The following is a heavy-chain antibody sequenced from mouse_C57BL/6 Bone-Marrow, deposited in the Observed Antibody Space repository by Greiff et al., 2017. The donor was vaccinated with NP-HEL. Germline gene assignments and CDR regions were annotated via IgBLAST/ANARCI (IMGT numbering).Heavy chain of an antibody. CDR2: IYPRSGNT. V-gene: IGHV1-81*01. Sequence: VQLQQSGAELARPGASVKLSCKASGYTFTSYGISWVKQSTGQGLEWIGEIYPRSGNTYYNEKFKGTATLTVDKSSSTAYMELRSLTSEYAAVYFGARGYWGDFDYWGQGTTLTVSS. CDR1: GYTFTSYG. J-gene: IGHJ2*01. D-gene: IGHD2-3*01. CDR3: ARGYWGDFDY.